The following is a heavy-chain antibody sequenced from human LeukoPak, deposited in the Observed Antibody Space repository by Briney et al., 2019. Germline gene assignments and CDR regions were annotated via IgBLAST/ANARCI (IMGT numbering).Heavy chain of an antibody. CDR1: GFTFSSYA. D-gene: IGHD5-24*01. V-gene: IGHV3-23*01. CDR3: AKAPRDGYNYDFDY. Sequence: PGGSLRLSCAASGFTFSSYAMNWVRQAPGKGLEWVSTISGGGGSTYYADSVKGRFTISRDNSKNTLYLQMNNLRAEDTAVYYCAKAPRDGYNYDFDYWGQGTLVTVSS. CDR2: ISGGGGST. J-gene: IGHJ4*02.